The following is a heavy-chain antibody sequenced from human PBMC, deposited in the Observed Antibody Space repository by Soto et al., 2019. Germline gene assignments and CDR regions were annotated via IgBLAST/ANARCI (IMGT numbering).Heavy chain of an antibody. CDR3: ARYRYEGGLDGMDV. D-gene: IGHD3-16*02. V-gene: IGHV4-4*02. CDR2: IFNSGST. Sequence: SETLSLTCAVSGGSISSSNWWSWVRQPPGKGLEWIGEIFNSGSTNYNPPLKSRVTISVDKSKNQFSLKLSSVAAADTAVYYCARYRYEGGLDGMDVWGQGTTVTVSS. J-gene: IGHJ6*02. CDR1: GGSISSSNW.